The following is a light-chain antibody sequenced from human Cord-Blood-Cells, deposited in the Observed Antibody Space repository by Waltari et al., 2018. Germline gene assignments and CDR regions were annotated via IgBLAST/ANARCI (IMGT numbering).Light chain of an antibody. CDR3: MQALQTPWT. V-gene: IGKV2-28*01. J-gene: IGKJ1*01. Sequence: DLVIPHSPLPLPVPHGEPASLSGRPSQSLLHSNGYNDFDWYLQKPGQSPQLLIYLGSNRASGVPDRFSGSGSGTDFTLKISRVEAEDVGVYYCMQALQTPWTFGQGTKVEIK. CDR2: LGS. CDR1: QSLLHSNGYND.